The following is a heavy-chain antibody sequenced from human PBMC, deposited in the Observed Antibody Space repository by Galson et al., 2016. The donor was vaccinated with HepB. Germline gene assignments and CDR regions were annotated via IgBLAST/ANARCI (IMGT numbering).Heavy chain of an antibody. CDR1: GFTFSSYW. CDR2: ISIDGSST. Sequence: SLRLSCAASGFTFSSYWMHWVRQVPGKGLMRVSRISIDGSSTTYADSVKGRFTISRDNAKNMLYLQMNSLRAEDTAVYYCARPAPYSGNYGSGWFDPWGQGTLVTVSS. J-gene: IGHJ5*02. CDR3: ARPAPYSGNYGSGWFDP. V-gene: IGHV3-74*01. D-gene: IGHD1-26*01.